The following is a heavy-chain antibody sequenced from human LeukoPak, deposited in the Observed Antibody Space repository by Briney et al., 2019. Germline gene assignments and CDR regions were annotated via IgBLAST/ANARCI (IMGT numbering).Heavy chain of an antibody. Sequence: PGGSLRLSCAASGFTFSSYAMSWVRQVPGKGLEWVSAISGSGGSTYYADSVKGRFTISRDNSKNTLYLQMNSLRAEDTAVYYCAKRLDGDRTRRYFDYWGQGTLVTVSS. CDR1: GFTFSSYA. CDR3: AKRLDGDRTRRYFDY. CDR2: ISGSGGST. J-gene: IGHJ4*02. D-gene: IGHD4-17*01. V-gene: IGHV3-23*01.